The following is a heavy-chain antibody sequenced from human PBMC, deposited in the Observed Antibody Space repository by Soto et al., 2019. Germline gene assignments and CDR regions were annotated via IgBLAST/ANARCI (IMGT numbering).Heavy chain of an antibody. Sequence: QVQLVQSGAEVKKPGASVKVSCKASGYTFTGYYMHWVRQAPGQGLEWMGWINPNSGGTNYAQKVQGWVTMTRDTSISTAYMELSRLRSDDTAVYYCARVVAAAGGTPFDYWGQGTLVTVSS. J-gene: IGHJ4*02. CDR3: ARVVAAAGGTPFDY. CDR1: GYTFTGYY. CDR2: INPNSGGT. D-gene: IGHD6-13*01. V-gene: IGHV1-2*04.